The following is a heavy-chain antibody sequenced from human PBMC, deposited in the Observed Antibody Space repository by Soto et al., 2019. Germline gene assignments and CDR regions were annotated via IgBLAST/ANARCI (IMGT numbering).Heavy chain of an antibody. Sequence: PVGSLRLSCAASGFTFSSYWMSWVRQAPGKGLEWVANIKQDGSEKYYVDSVKGRFTISRDNAKNSLYLQMNSLRAEDTAVYYCARDSSSWYRYFGMDVWGQGTTVTVSS. D-gene: IGHD6-13*01. V-gene: IGHV3-7*03. CDR2: IKQDGSEK. CDR3: ARDSSSWYRYFGMDV. J-gene: IGHJ6*02. CDR1: GFTFSSYW.